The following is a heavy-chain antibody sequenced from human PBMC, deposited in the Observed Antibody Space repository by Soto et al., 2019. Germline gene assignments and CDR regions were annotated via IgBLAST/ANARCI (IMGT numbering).Heavy chain of an antibody. CDR1: GYSISSGSY. Sequence: PSETLSLTCTVSGYSISSGSYWGWILQPPGKGPEWIASIYHGGTTFYNPSLKSRVTVSVDTSKNQFSLKLSSVTAADTAVYYCARTRYCSGGSCYNWFDPWGQGTLVTVSS. D-gene: IGHD2-15*01. CDR2: IYHGGTT. J-gene: IGHJ5*02. V-gene: IGHV4-38-2*02. CDR3: ARTRYCSGGSCYNWFDP.